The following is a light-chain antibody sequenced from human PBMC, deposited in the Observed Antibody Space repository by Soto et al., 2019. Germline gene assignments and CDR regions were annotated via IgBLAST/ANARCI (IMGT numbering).Light chain of an antibody. Sequence: DIQMTHSPSTLSGSVGDRVTITCRASQTISSWLAWYQQKPGKAPKLLIYKASTLKSGVPSRFSGSGSGTEFTLTINSLQPDDFATYYCQQYHIYSGTFGQGTKVDIK. CDR3: QQYHIYSGT. CDR1: QTISSW. CDR2: KAS. J-gene: IGKJ1*01. V-gene: IGKV1-5*03.